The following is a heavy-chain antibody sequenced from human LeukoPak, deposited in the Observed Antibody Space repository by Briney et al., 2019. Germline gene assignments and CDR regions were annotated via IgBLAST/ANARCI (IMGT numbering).Heavy chain of an antibody. V-gene: IGHV4-61*01. Sequence: SETLSLTCTVSGGSFSSGSYYWSWIRQPPGKGLEWIGYIYYSGSTNYNPSLKSRVTISVDTSKNQFSLKLSSVTAADTAVYYCARKYSSSFDYWGQGTLVTVSS. CDR3: ARKYSSSFDY. D-gene: IGHD6-6*01. CDR1: GGSFSSGSYY. J-gene: IGHJ4*02. CDR2: IYYSGST.